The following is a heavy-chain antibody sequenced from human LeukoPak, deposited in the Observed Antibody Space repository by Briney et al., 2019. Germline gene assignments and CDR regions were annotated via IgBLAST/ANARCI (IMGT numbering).Heavy chain of an antibody. CDR1: GFIVSGDF. CDR2: ISGSGNGFSI. V-gene: IGHV3-64D*06. CDR3: VKDFGRVRGTPDS. J-gene: IGHJ4*02. Sequence: GGSLRLSCAASGFIVSGDFMSWVRQAPGKGPEYVSTISGSGNGFSIYYADSVKGRFTISRDDSKSTLYLQMNGLRSEDTAVYYCVKDFGRVRGTPDSWGQGTLVTVSS. D-gene: IGHD3-16*01.